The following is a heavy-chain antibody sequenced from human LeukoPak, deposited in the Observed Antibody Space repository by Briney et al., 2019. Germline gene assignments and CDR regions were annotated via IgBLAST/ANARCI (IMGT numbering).Heavy chain of an antibody. J-gene: IGHJ4*02. Sequence: GGSLRLSCAAPGFTFSTYAMTLVRQAPGKRLEWVSDISGTGCRTYYAGSVKRRFTISRDNSKNPVDLLMNSLRAEDTAIYCCARDVPYYYDSSGYYSPFDCWGQGTLVTVSS. CDR2: ISGTGCRT. CDR3: ARDVPYYYDSSGYYSPFDC. CDR1: GFTFSTYA. D-gene: IGHD3-22*01. V-gene: IGHV3-23*01.